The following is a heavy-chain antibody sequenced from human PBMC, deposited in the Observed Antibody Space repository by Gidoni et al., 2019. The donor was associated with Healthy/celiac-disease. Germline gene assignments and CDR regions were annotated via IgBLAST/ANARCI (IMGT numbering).Heavy chain of an antibody. CDR3: TREMGGDVTVIVDI. V-gene: IGHV3-49*03. D-gene: IGHD3-22*01. Sequence: EVQLVEYGGGVVQPGRSRRRSGTASGFTVGACAMSWFRQAPGKGLEWVGFIRSTAYGGTTECAASVKGRFTISSDDSTCIADLHMHSLKTADTSVYYCTREMGGDVTVIVDIWGQGTLVTVSS. J-gene: IGHJ4*02. CDR1: GFTVGACA. CDR2: IRSTAYGGTT.